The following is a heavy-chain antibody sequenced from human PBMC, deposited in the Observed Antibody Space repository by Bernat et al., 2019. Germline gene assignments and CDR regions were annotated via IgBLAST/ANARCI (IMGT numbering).Heavy chain of an antibody. V-gene: IGHV1-46*01. CDR2: INPSGGST. J-gene: IGHJ4*02. Sequence: QVQLVQSGAEVKKPGASVKVSCKASGYTFTSYYMHWVRQAPGQGLEWMGIINPSGGSTNYAQKFQGRVTITADKSTSTAYMELSSLRSEDTAVYYCAREKGSGWQDYWGQGTLVTVSS. D-gene: IGHD6-19*01. CDR1: GYTFTSYY. CDR3: AREKGSGWQDY.